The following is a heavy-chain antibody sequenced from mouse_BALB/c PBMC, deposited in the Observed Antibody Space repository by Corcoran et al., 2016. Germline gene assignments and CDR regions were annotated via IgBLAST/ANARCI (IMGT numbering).Heavy chain of an antibody. CDR3: AREAAYYYGSSPYYAMDY. Sequence: EVQLQQSGPELVKPGASVKMSCKASGYTFTSYVMHWVKQKPGQGLEWIGYINPYNDGTKYNEKFKGKATLTSDKSSSTAYMELSSLTSEDSAVYYCAREAAYYYGSSPYYAMDYWGQGTSVTVSS. CDR2: INPYNDGT. D-gene: IGHD1-1*01. CDR1: GYTFTSYV. V-gene: IGHV1S136*01. J-gene: IGHJ4*01.